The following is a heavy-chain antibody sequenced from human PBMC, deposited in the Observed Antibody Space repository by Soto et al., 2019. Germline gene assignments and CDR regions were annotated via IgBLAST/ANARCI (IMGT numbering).Heavy chain of an antibody. V-gene: IGHV3-21*06. CDR1: GFTFSSYS. Sequence: GGSLRLSCAASGFTFSSYSMNWVRQAPGKGLEWVASISSSSGNIDFADSVKGRFTVSRDNARNSVFLQMNSLRDEDTALYYCARESPSESLGPKEGFDYWGQGTLVTVSS. CDR2: ISSSSGNI. J-gene: IGHJ4*02. CDR3: ARESPSESLGPKEGFDY.